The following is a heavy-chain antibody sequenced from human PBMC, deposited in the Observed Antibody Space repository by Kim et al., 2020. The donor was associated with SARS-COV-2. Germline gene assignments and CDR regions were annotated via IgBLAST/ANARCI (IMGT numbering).Heavy chain of an antibody. CDR3: AREGATVVIGFDY. Sequence: SETLSLTCAVYGGSFSGYYWSWIRQPPGKGLEWIGEINHSGSTNYNPSLKSRVTISVDTSKNQFSLKLSSVTAADTAVYYCAREGATVVIGFDYWGQGTLVTVSS. D-gene: IGHD2-15*01. J-gene: IGHJ4*02. V-gene: IGHV4-34*01. CDR1: GGSFSGYY. CDR2: INHSGST.